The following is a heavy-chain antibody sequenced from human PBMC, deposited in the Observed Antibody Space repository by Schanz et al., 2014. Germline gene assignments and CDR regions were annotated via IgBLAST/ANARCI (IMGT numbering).Heavy chain of an antibody. V-gene: IGHV3-30*19. CDR2: ISDDGRNK. Sequence: QVQLVESGGGVVQPGRSLRLSCATSGFTFSNYGMHWVRQAPGKGLEWVTVISDDGRNKFYADSARGRFSISRDDSKNTLYLQLNSLRVEDTAVYYCARDHLIVAAFDYWGQGTLVTVSS. CDR1: GFTFSNYG. CDR3: ARDHLIVAAFDY. D-gene: IGHD2-21*01. J-gene: IGHJ4*02.